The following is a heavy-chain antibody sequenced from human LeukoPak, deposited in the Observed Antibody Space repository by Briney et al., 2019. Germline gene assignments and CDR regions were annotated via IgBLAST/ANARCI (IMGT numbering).Heavy chain of an antibody. CDR2: INGDGRDK. CDR3: ARGVDSAIDW. CDR1: GFTFSSYC. V-gene: IGHV3-7*01. D-gene: IGHD3-9*01. Sequence: GGSLRLSCAASGFTFSSYCMNWVRQAPGKGLEWVANINGDGRDKYYVGSVRGRFTISRDNAENALYLQMNSLRGDDTAVYYCARGVDSAIDWWGQGTLVTVSS. J-gene: IGHJ4*02.